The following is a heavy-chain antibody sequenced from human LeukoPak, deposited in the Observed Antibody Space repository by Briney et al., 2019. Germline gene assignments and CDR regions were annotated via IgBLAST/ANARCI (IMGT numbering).Heavy chain of an antibody. J-gene: IGHJ6*04. CDR3: TRGPPSRGFTYGPPRDGIDV. CDR2: LSLSGST. D-gene: IGHD5-18*01. V-gene: IGHV4-34*01. CDR1: GGSFSDYY. Sequence: SEILSLTCAVYGGSFSDYYWSWIRQPPGKGLEWIGELSLSGSTNYNPSLKSRVTISADTSKNQLSLKVNSVIAADTAVYYCTRGPPSRGFTYGPPRDGIDVWAKGTTVIVSS.